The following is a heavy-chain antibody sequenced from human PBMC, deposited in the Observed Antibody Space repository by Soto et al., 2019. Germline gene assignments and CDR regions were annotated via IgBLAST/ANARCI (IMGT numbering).Heavy chain of an antibody. J-gene: IGHJ4*02. CDR3: ARGEGYSYGLDY. D-gene: IGHD5-18*01. CDR1: GGSISSNY. CDR2: FYYSGST. V-gene: IGHV4-59*01. Sequence: SETLSLTCTVSGGSISSNYWSWIRHPPGKGLEWIGYFYYSGSTNYNPSLKSRVTISVDTSKNQFSLKLSSVTTADTAVYYCARGEGYSYGLDYWGQGTLVTVSS.